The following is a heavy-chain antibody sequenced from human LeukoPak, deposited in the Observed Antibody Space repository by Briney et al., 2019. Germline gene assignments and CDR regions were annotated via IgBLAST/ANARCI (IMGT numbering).Heavy chain of an antibody. J-gene: IGHJ4*02. V-gene: IGHV4-59*08. D-gene: IGHD2-21*02. CDR1: GGSISGYV. Sequence: SETLSLTCTVSGGSISGYVWSWIRQPPGKGLEWIGYIYHSGSTNYNPSLKSRVTISVDTSKNQFSLKLSSVTAADTAVYYCARYYCSGVCYNFDYWGQGTLVTVSS. CDR3: ARYYCSGVCYNFDY. CDR2: IYHSGST.